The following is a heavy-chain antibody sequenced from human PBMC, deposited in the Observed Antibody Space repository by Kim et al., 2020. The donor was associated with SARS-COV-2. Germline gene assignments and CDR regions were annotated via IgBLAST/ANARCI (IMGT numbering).Heavy chain of an antibody. V-gene: IGHV3-23*03. Sequence: GGSLRLSCAASGFTFSSYAMSWVRQAPGKGLEWVSVIYSGGSSTYYADSVKGRFTISRDNSKNTLYLQMNSLRAEDTAVYYCAKDGAYSSGWYDYWGQGTLVTVSS. CDR1: GFTFSSYA. CDR3: AKDGAYSSGWYDY. D-gene: IGHD6-19*01. J-gene: IGHJ4*02. CDR2: IYSGGSST.